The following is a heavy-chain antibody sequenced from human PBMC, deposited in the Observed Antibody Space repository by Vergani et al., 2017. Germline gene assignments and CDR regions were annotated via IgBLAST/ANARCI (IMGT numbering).Heavy chain of an antibody. Sequence: QVQLQESGPGLVKPSQTLSLTCTVSGGSINSHNYYWSWIRQPAGKGLEWIGRIPTGGSTNYNPSLKSRVTMSEDTSKNHFSLNLASVTAAATPVYFCARGSGRGGSWYKPLFHYWGQGILVTGSS. CDR2: IPTGGST. D-gene: IGHD2-15*01. V-gene: IGHV4-61*02. CDR1: GGSINSHNYY. J-gene: IGHJ4*02. CDR3: ARGSGRGGSWYKPLFHY.